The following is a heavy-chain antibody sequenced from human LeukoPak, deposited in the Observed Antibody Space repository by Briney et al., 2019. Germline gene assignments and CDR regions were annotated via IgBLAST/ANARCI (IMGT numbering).Heavy chain of an antibody. CDR3: ARRPSYYYDSSGKDAFDI. CDR1: GGSISSYY. CDR2: IYTSGST. J-gene: IGHJ3*02. Sequence: PSETLSLTCTVSGGSISSYYWSWIRQPPGKGLEWIGYIYTSGSTSYNPSLKSRVTISVDTSKNQFSLKLSSVTAADTAVYYCARRPSYYYDSSGKDAFDIWGQGTMVTVSS. V-gene: IGHV4-4*09. D-gene: IGHD3-22*01.